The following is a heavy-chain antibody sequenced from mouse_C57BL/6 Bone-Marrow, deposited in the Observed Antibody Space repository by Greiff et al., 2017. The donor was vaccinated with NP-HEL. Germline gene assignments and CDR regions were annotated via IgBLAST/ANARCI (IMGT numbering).Heavy chain of an antibody. CDR2: IWSGGST. V-gene: IGHV2-2*01. Sequence: VKLVESGPGLVQPSQSLSITCTVSGFSLTSYGVHWVRQSPGKGLEWLGVIWSGGSTDYNAAFISRLSISKDNSKSQVFFKMNSLQADDTAIYYCARKDGYQTWYFDVWGTGTTVTVSS. CDR1: GFSLTSYG. CDR3: ARKDGYQTWYFDV. J-gene: IGHJ1*03. D-gene: IGHD2-3*01.